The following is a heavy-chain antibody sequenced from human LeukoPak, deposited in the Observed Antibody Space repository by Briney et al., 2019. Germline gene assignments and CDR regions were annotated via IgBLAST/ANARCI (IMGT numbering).Heavy chain of an antibody. CDR3: AGRGYGDYAPFDY. CDR2: IYSGGST. Sequence: GGSLRLSCAASGFTFSSYWMSWVRQAPGKGLEWVSIIYSGGSTYYADSVKGRFSISRDNSKNTLYLQMNSLRAEDTAVYYCAGRGYGDYAPFDYWGQGTLVTVSS. CDR1: GFTFSSYW. V-gene: IGHV3-66*04. J-gene: IGHJ4*02. D-gene: IGHD4-17*01.